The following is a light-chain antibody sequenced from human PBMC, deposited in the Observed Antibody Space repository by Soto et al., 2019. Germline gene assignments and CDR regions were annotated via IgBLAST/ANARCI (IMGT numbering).Light chain of an antibody. CDR1: QSISSY. J-gene: IGKJ1*01. V-gene: IGKV1-39*01. CDR3: QQSYSSSWT. Sequence: DIQMTQSPSSLSASVGDRVTITCRASQSISSYLNWYQQKPGKAPNLLIYAASSLQSGVPSRFSGRGSGTDFTLTISSLQPEDFATYYCQQSYSSSWTFGQGTTVEIK. CDR2: AAS.